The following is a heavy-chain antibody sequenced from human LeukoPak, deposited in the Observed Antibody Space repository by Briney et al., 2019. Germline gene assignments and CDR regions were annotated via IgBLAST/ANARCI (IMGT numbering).Heavy chain of an antibody. J-gene: IGHJ4*02. D-gene: IGHD3-3*01. V-gene: IGHV4-4*09. CDR3: ARALEWYADPYCFDY. CDR1: GGSISSYY. CDR2: IYTSGST. Sequence: PSEPLSLTCTVSGGSISSYYWSWIRQPPGKGLEWIGYIYTSGSTNYNPSLKSRVTISVDTSKNPFALKLSSVTAADTAVYDCARALEWYADPYCFDYWGQGTLVTVSS.